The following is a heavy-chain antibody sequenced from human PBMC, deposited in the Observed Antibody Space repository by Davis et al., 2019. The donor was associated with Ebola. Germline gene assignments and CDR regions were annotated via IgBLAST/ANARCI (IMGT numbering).Heavy chain of an antibody. D-gene: IGHD3-22*01. CDR3: AKGSSGYLYRSFAGDALDV. J-gene: IGHJ3*01. V-gene: IGHV4-39*01. Sequence: GSLRLSCTVSGGSVSSGGYYWNWIRQPPGKGLEWIGSIYHSGSSYYNSSLKSRVTISVDTSKNQFSLKLSSVTAADTALYYCAKGSSGYLYRSFAGDALDVWGQGKMVIVSS. CDR2: IYHSGSS. CDR1: GGSVSSGGYY.